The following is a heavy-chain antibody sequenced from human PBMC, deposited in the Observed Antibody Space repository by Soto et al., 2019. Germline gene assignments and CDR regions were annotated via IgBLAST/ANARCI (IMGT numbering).Heavy chain of an antibody. CDR2: FIRVSGPA. CDR3: AKMICSGGSCYSGWFDP. V-gene: IGHV1-69*01. J-gene: IGHJ5*02. Sequence: QVQLVQSGAEVKKPGSSVKVSCKASGGTFSSFTISWVRQAPGQGLEWMGGFIRVSGPAHYAQRFQGRVTLTADESSNTTYMELSSLRSADTAVYYCAKMICSGGSCYSGWFDPWGQGTLVIVAS. CDR1: GGTFSSFT. D-gene: IGHD2-15*01.